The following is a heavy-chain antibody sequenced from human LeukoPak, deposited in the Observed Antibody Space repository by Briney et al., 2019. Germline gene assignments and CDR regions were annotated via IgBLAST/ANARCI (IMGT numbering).Heavy chain of an antibody. V-gene: IGHV1-18*04. CDR2: ISAYNGNT. CDR3: ARENVYGSGSYGY. D-gene: IGHD3-10*01. J-gene: IGHJ4*02. Sequence: ASVKVSCKASGYTFTGYYMHWVRQAPGQGLEWMGWISAYNGNTNYAQKLQGRVTMTTDTSTSTAYMELRSLRSDDTAVYYCARENVYGSGSYGYWGQGTLVTVSS. CDR1: GYTFTGYY.